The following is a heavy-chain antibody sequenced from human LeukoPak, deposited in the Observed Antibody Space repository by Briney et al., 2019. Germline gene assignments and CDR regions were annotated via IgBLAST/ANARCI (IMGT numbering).Heavy chain of an antibody. J-gene: IGHJ4*02. CDR3: ARDPTTGTFDY. CDR1: GASISSYY. V-gene: IGHV4-59*01. D-gene: IGHD4-11*01. Sequence: ASETLSLTCTVSGASISSYYWSWIRQPPGKGLEWIGYIYYSGSTNYNPSLKSRVTISVDTSKNQFSLKLSSVTAADTAVYYCARDPTTGTFDYWGQGTLVTVSS. CDR2: IYYSGST.